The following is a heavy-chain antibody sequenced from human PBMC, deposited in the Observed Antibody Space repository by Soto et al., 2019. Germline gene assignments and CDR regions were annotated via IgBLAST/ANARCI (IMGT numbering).Heavy chain of an antibody. CDR3: VGDRDKTTPLGPGNY. Sequence: EVQLVESGGGLVQPGGSLRLSCAASGLTFSSYAMNWVRQPPGKGLEWLSYISSSGSAIYYADSVRGRFTVSRDNAKNPLYLQMNSLRDGATAIYRCVGDRDKTTPLGPGNYGGQGTLVTVSS. D-gene: IGHD4-4*01. V-gene: IGHV3-48*02. CDR2: ISSSGSAI. CDR1: GLTFSSYA. J-gene: IGHJ4*02.